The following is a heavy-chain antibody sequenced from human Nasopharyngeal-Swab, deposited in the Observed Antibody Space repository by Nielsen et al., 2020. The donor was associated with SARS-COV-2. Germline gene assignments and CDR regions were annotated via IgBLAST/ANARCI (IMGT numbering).Heavy chain of an antibody. CDR2: IYSGGST. D-gene: IGHD6-13*01. CDR1: GFTVSSNY. CDR3: ASSGEQQLVPDY. Sequence: GESLKISCAASGFTVSSNYMSWVRQAPGKGLEWVSVIYSGGSTYYADSVKGRFTISRDNSKNTLCLQMNSLRAEDTAVYYCASSGEQQLVPDYWGQGTLVTVSS. J-gene: IGHJ4*02. V-gene: IGHV3-66*01.